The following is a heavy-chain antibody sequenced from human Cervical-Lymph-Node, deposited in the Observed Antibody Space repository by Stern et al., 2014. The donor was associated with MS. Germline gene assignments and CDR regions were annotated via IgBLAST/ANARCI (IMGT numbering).Heavy chain of an antibody. CDR3: AREMPTSTGFDY. CDR2: IKLDGSEQ. J-gene: IGHJ4*02. CDR1: GFIFSRYG. D-gene: IGHD2-2*01. Sequence: VQLVQSGGGLAQPGGSLRLSCVASGFIFSRYGRSWVRQAPGKGLEWVANIKLDGSEQHYVDSVKGRFIISRDNAKTSLFLQLNSLRADDTAVYYCAREMPTSTGFDYWGQGSLVTVSS. V-gene: IGHV3-7*01.